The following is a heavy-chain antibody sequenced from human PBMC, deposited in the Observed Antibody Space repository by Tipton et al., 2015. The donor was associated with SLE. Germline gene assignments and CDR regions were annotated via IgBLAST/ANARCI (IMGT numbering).Heavy chain of an antibody. J-gene: IGHJ6*03. Sequence: TLSLTCTVSGDSISSSPYYWAWIRQPPGKGVEWIGSLFYSGNAYYNPSLESRVTISVDTSKNQFSLKLSSVTAADTAVYYCARGYQLPLGPYYYYYMDVWGKGTTVTVSS. D-gene: IGHD2-2*01. CDR2: LFYSGNA. CDR3: ARGYQLPLGPYYYYYMDV. CDR1: GDSISSSPYY. V-gene: IGHV4-39*07.